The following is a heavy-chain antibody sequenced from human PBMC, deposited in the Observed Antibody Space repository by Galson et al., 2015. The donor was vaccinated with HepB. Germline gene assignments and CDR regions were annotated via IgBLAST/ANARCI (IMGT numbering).Heavy chain of an antibody. Sequence: SVKVSCKASVDTFSSHYMHWVRQAPGQGLEWMGIINPSGGSTSYAQKFQGRLTMTRDTSTSTVYMELSSLRSEATAVYYCARDGESDSSGWYDRHYGMDVWGQGTTVTVSS. D-gene: IGHD6-19*01. CDR2: INPSGGST. J-gene: IGHJ6*02. V-gene: IGHV1-46*01. CDR1: VDTFSSHY. CDR3: ARDGESDSSGWYDRHYGMDV.